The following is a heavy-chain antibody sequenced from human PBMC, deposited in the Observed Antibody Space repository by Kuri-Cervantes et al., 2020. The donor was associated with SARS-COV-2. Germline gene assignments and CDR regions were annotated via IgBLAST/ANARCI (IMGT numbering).Heavy chain of an antibody. V-gene: IGHV3-23*01. CDR3: AKVGGHREYFQN. CDR1: GFTFSSYA. D-gene: IGHD3-16*01. J-gene: IGHJ1*01. CDR2: IGGSGVRT. Sequence: GETLKISCAASGFTFSSYAMNWVRQAPGKGLEWVSVIGGSGVRTNYADSVKGRFTTSRDNSKNTLYLQVNSLRAEDTAVYYCAKVGGHREYFQNWGQGTLVTVSS.